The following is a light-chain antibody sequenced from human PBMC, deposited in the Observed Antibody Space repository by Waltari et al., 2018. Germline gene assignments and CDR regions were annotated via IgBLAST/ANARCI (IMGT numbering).Light chain of an antibody. CDR1: NNDVGAYQY. Sequence: QSALTQPPSASGSLGPSVTISCPGTNNDVGAYQYVSWYQQYPGKAPKLFIYDVTKRPSGVSDRFSGSKSGRTASLTVSGLQPEDEAIYSCCSYAGADSLLFGGGTKLTVL. V-gene: IGLV2-8*01. J-gene: IGLJ3*02. CDR2: DVT. CDR3: CSYAGADSLL.